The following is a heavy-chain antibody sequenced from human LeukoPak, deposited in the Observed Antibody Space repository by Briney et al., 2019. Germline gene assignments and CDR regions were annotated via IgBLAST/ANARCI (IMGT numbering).Heavy chain of an antibody. Sequence: GGSLRLSCAASRFTFSSYSMNWVRQAPGKGLEWVSSISSSSSYIYYADSVKGRFTISRDNAKNSLYLQMNSLRAEDTAVYYCARGHGRYGYCSGGSCKFDPWGQGTLVTVSS. CDR2: ISSSSSYI. J-gene: IGHJ5*02. CDR1: RFTFSSYS. CDR3: ARGHGRYGYCSGGSCKFDP. D-gene: IGHD2-15*01. V-gene: IGHV3-21*01.